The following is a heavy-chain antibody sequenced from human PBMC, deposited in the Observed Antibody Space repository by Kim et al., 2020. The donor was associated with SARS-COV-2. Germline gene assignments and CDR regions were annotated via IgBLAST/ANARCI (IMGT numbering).Heavy chain of an antibody. CDR2: T. V-gene: IGHV4-39*01. CDR3: ARNGYYYGMDV. Sequence: TSHNPSLKSRVTISVDTSKNQFSLKLSSVTAADTAVYYCARNGYYYGMDVWGQGTTVTVSS. J-gene: IGHJ6*02.